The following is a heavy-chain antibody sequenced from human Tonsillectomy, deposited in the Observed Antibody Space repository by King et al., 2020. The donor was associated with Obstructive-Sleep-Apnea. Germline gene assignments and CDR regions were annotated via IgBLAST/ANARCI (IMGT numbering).Heavy chain of an antibody. D-gene: IGHD3-16*01. J-gene: IGHJ4*02. CDR1: GYTFTKDA. CDR2: ITTNTGNP. CDR3: ARMGGGIKWSFDY. Sequence: QLVQSGSELKKPGASVKLSCKASGYTFTKDAIHWVRQAPGQGLEWMGWITTNTGNPTYAQGFTGRFGFSLDTSGSTAYLQISSLQAEDTAVFYCARMGGGIKWSFDYWGQGTLVTVSS. V-gene: IGHV7-4-1*02.